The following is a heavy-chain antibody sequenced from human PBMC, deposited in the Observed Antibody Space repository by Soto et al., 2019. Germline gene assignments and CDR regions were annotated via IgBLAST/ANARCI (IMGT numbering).Heavy chain of an antibody. CDR1: GFTFSGYT. Sequence: GGSLRLSCAASGFTFSGYTMNWVRQAPGKGLEWVSSITSGSSYIYYADSVKGRFTISRDNAKNSLYLQIDSLRAEDTAMYYCARSSFDYWGQGALVTVSS. CDR2: ITSGSSYI. J-gene: IGHJ4*02. CDR3: ARSSFDY. V-gene: IGHV3-21*01.